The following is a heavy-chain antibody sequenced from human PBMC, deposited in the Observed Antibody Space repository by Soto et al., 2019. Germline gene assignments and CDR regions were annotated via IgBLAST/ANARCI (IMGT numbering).Heavy chain of an antibody. J-gene: IGHJ4*02. CDR2: ISYDGSNK. V-gene: IGHV3-30-3*01. D-gene: IGHD1-7*01. CDR1: GFTFSSYA. Sequence: PGGSLRLSCASSGFTFSSYAMHWVRQAPGKGLEWVAVISYDGSNKYYADSVKGRFTISRDNSKNTLYLQMNSLRAEDTAVYYCARTGGWNLFDYWGQGTLVTVSS. CDR3: ARTGGWNLFDY.